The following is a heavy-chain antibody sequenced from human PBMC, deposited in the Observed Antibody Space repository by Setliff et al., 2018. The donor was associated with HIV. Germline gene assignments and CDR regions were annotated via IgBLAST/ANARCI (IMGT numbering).Heavy chain of an antibody. CDR3: AKAILPSITMIVVAYFDY. CDR2: ISGSGGST. CDR1: GFTFSSYA. D-gene: IGHD3-22*01. V-gene: IGHV3-23*01. J-gene: IGHJ4*02. Sequence: GGSLRLSCAASGFTFSSYAMSWVRQAPGKGLEWVSAISGSGGSTYYADSVKGRFTISRDNSKNTLYLQMNSLRAEDTAVYYCAKAILPSITMIVVAYFDYWGQGTLVTVSS.